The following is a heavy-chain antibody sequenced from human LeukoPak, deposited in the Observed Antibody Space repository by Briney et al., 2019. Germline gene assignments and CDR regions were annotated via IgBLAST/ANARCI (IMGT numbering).Heavy chain of an antibody. CDR1: GYSISSGYY. Sequence: SETLSLTCTVSGYSISSGYYWSWIRPPPGKGLEWIGYIYYSGSTNYKPSLKSRVTISVDTSKNQFSLKLSSVTAADTAVYYCARGGYYGSGNDFRFDPWGQGTLVTVSS. J-gene: IGHJ5*02. CDR3: ARGGYYGSGNDFRFDP. V-gene: IGHV4-61*01. D-gene: IGHD3-10*01. CDR2: IYYSGST.